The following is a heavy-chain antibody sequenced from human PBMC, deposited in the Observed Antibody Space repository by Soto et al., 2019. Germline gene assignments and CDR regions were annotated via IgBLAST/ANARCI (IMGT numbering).Heavy chain of an antibody. CDR1: GLIFSNYR. Sequence: GGSLRLSCAASGLIFSNYRMHWVRQAPGRGLVWVSCISSGGSYTNYADSVKGRFTISRDNAKNSLYLQMNNLRAEDTAVYYCARRYCSTTNCYAFDFWGQGALVTVSS. CDR3: ARRYCSTTNCYAFDF. V-gene: IGHV3-21*01. D-gene: IGHD2-2*01. CDR2: ISSGGSYT. J-gene: IGHJ4*02.